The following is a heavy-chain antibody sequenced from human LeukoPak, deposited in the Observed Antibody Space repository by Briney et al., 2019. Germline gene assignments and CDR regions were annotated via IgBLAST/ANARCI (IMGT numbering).Heavy chain of an antibody. Sequence: GGSLRLSCAASGFTFSDYYMSWIRQAPGKGLEWVSYISSSGSTIYYADSVKGRFTISRDNSKSTLYLQMNSLRAEDTAVYYCARDRGGIVVVPAASDYWGQGTLVTVSS. CDR3: ARDRGGIVVVPAASDY. CDR1: GFTFSDYY. CDR2: ISSSGSTI. V-gene: IGHV3-11*04. J-gene: IGHJ4*02. D-gene: IGHD2-2*01.